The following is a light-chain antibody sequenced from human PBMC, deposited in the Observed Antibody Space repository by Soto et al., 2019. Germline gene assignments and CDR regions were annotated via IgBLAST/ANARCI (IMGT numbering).Light chain of an antibody. Sequence: QSVLTQPPSASGTPGQRVTISCSGSISNIGGNTVNWYQQLPGTAPKLLMYTNNQRPPGVPDRFSGSKSGTSASLAIRGLQSEDEADYYCAAWDDSLNGVVFGGGTKLTVL. CDR1: ISNIGGNT. J-gene: IGLJ2*01. V-gene: IGLV1-44*01. CDR2: TNN. CDR3: AAWDDSLNGVV.